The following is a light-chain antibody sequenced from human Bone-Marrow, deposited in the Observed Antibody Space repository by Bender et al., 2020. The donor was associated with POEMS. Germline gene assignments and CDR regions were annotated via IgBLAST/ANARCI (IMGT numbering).Light chain of an antibody. J-gene: IGLJ2*01. Sequence: QSALTQPRSVSASPGQSVTISCTGTSSDVGYSHYVSWYQQHPDKVPKLIIFDVSQRPSGVPARFSGSKSGNTASLTITGLQPEDEADYYCTAWDTSPGHVVFGGGTKLTVL. V-gene: IGLV2-11*01. CDR2: DVS. CDR1: SSDVGYSHY. CDR3: TAWDTSPGHVV.